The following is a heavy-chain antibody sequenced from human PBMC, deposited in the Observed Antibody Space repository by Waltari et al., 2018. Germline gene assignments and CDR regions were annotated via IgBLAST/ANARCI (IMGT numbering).Heavy chain of an antibody. CDR3: AIDPLYVGGKWFGP. CDR2: FEPEDGET. CDR1: GYTLTELS. Sequence: QVQLVQSGAEVKKPGASVKVSCKVSGYTLTELSMHWVRQAPGKGLEWMGGFEPEDGETIYGQKCQGRVTMTEDTSTDTAYMELNSLRSEDTAVYYCAIDPLYVGGKWFGPWGQGTLVTVSS. V-gene: IGHV1-24*01. D-gene: IGHD3-10*02. J-gene: IGHJ5*02.